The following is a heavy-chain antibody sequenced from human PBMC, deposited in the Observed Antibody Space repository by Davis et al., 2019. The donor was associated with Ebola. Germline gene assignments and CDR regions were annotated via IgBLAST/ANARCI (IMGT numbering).Heavy chain of an antibody. D-gene: IGHD5-18*01. J-gene: IGHJ5*02. V-gene: IGHV3-21*01. CDR2: ISSSSSYI. CDR1: GFTFSSYS. Sequence: GESLKISCAASGFTFSSYSMNWVRQAPGKGLEWVSSISSSSSYIYYADSVKGRFTISRDNAKNSLYLQMNSLRAEDTAVYYCAKDGGGYSYGWKTNWFDPWGQGTLVTVSS. CDR3: AKDGGGYSYGWKTNWFDP.